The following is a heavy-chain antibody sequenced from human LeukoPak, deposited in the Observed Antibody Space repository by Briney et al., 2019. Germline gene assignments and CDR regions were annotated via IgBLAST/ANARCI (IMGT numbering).Heavy chain of an antibody. CDR3: ARGVGSSWFDP. V-gene: IGHV1-2*02. CDR1: GYTFTDYY. J-gene: IGHJ5*02. Sequence: ASVKVSCKASGYTFTDYYLHGGRQAPGQGLEWMGWINPNSGGANFALNLQRRVTLTRAPSISTAYVQLSRLTSDDTAVYYCARGVGSSWFDPWGQGTLVTVSS. D-gene: IGHD6-13*01. CDR2: INPNSGGA.